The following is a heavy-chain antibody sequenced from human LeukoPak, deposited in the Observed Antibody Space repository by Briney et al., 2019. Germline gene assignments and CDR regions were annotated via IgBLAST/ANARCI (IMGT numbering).Heavy chain of an antibody. CDR2: ISSSSSYI. V-gene: IGHV3-21*01. J-gene: IGHJ4*02. CDR1: GFSFSTYS. Sequence: PGGSLRLSCAGSGFSFSTYSINWVRQAPGKGLEWVSSISSSSSYIYYADSVKGRFTISRDNAKNSLYLQMNSLRAEDTAVYYCAREDYYGSGHFDYWGQGTLVTVSS. CDR3: AREDYYGSGHFDY. D-gene: IGHD3-10*01.